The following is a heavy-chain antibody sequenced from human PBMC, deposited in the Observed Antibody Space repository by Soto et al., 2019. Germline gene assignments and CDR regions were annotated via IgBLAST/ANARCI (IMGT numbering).Heavy chain of an antibody. V-gene: IGHV3-30*18. Sequence: QVQLVESGGGVVQPGRSLRLSCAASGFTFSIFGMHWVRQAPGKGLEWVAAISYDGSNINYADSVKGRFTISRDNSKNPLYLQMNSLRAEDTAVYFCAKKIPGTAASGPDYWGQGTLVTVSS. D-gene: IGHD6-25*01. CDR2: ISYDGSNI. CDR1: GFTFSIFG. J-gene: IGHJ4*02. CDR3: AKKIPGTAASGPDY.